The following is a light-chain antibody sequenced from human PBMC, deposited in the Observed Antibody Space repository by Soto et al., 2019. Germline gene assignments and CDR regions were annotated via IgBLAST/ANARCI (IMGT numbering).Light chain of an antibody. CDR3: QQSHNTPLT. CDR2: SAS. CDR1: QRVGSY. Sequence: DIQMTQSPSSLSASVGDRVTITCRASQRVGSYLNWYQQKPGKAPTLLIYSASELQSGVSSRFSGSGSGTYFTLTIRNLQPEDFAVYYCQQSHNTPLTFGQGTKVEI. V-gene: IGKV1-39*01. J-gene: IGKJ1*01.